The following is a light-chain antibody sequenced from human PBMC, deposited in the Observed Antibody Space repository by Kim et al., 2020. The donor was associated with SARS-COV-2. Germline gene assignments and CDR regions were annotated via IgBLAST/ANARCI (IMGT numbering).Light chain of an antibody. Sequence: NFMLTQPHSVSESPGKTVTISCTRSSGSIASNYVQWYQQRPGSSPTTVIYEDNQRPSGVPDRFSGSIDSSSNSASLTISELKTEDEADYYCQSYDISNQVFGGGTKLTVL. J-gene: IGLJ3*02. CDR1: SGSIASNY. CDR2: EDN. CDR3: QSYDISNQV. V-gene: IGLV6-57*01.